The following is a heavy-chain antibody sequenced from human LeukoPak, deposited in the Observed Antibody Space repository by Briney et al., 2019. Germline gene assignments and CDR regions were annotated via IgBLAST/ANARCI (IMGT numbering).Heavy chain of an antibody. J-gene: IGHJ3*02. V-gene: IGHV5-51*01. CDR3: ARPQDFGITGMNAFDI. D-gene: IGHD1-20*01. CDR1: GYSFTTYW. Sequence: GGSLKIPCKASGYSFTTYWIGWVRQLPGKGLEWMGIIYPGDSDTRYSPSFQGQVTISADKSISTAYLQWSSLKASDTAMYYCARPQDFGITGMNAFDIWGQGTMVTVSS. CDR2: IYPGDSDT.